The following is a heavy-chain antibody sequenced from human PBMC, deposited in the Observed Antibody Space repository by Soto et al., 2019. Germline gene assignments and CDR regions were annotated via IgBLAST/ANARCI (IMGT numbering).Heavy chain of an antibody. V-gene: IGHV3-30-3*01. CDR3: ERAPMVRGAPDY. D-gene: IGHD3-10*01. J-gene: IGHJ4*02. CDR1: GFTFSSYA. CDR2: ISYDGSNK. Sequence: QVQLVESGGGVVQPGRSLRLSCAASGFTFSSYAMHWVRQAPGKGLEWVAVISYDGSNKYYADSVKGPFTISRDNSKNTQYVQMNSLSGGEPAVYYCERAPMVRGAPDYWGEGSLVTVSS.